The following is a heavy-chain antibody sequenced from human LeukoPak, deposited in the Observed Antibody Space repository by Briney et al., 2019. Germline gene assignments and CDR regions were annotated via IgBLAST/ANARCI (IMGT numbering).Heavy chain of an antibody. D-gene: IGHD1-26*01. CDR1: GGSISSSNW. V-gene: IGHV4-4*02. CDR3: ARRGWELPYYVDY. Sequence: PSGTLSLTCAVSGGSISSSNWWSWVRQPPGKGLEWIGEIYHSGSTNYNPSLKSRVTISVDKSKNQFSLKLSSVTAADTAVYYCARRGWELPYYVDYWGQGTLVTVSS. J-gene: IGHJ4*02. CDR2: IYHSGST.